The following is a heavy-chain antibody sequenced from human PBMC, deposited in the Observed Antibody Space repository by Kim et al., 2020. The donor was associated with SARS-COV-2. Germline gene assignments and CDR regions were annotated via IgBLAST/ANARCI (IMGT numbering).Heavy chain of an antibody. CDR2: ISYDGSNK. Sequence: GGSLRLSCAASGFTFSSYGMHWVRQAPGKGLEWVAVISYDGSNKYYADSVKGRFTISRDNSKNTLYLQMNSLRAEDTAVYYCAKSLNDYYDSSGYFTVGLYYYYYGMDVWGQGATFTVSS. J-gene: IGHJ6*02. CDR3: AKSLNDYYDSSGYFTVGLYYYYYGMDV. V-gene: IGHV3-30*18. CDR1: GFTFSSYG. D-gene: IGHD3-22*01.